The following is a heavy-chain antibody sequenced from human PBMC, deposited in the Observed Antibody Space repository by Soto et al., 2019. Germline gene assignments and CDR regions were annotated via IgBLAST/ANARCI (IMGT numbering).Heavy chain of an antibody. CDR2: ISYDGSNK. J-gene: IGHJ6*02. CDR1: GFSFSRHG. Sequence: QVQLVESGGGVVQPGRSLRLSCAASGFSFSRHGMHWVRQAPGKGLVWVAVISYDGSNKYYADSVKGRFTISRDNSKNTLYLQMNSLRAEDTAVYYCAKELGSGRYYYGMDVWGQGTTVTVSS. D-gene: IGHD1-26*01. V-gene: IGHV3-30*18. CDR3: AKELGSGRYYYGMDV.